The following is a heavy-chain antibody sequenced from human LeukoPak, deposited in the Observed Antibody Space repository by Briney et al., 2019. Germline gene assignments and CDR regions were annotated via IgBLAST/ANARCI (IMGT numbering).Heavy chain of an antibody. CDR3: ARANYYYMDV. V-gene: IGHV4-34*01. Sequence: SETLSLTCAVYGGSFSGYYWSWIRQPPGKGLEWIGEINHSGSTNYNPSLKRRVTISVDTSKNQFSLKLSSVTAADTAVYYCARANYYYMDVWGKGTTVTVSS. CDR2: INHSGST. J-gene: IGHJ6*03. CDR1: GGSFSGYY.